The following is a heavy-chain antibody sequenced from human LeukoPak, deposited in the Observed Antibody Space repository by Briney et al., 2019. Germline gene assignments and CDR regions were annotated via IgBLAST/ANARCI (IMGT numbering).Heavy chain of an antibody. Sequence: PSETPSLTCAVSSYSISSGYDWGWIRQPPGKGLEWIGTVYHSGSTYYNPSLKSRVTISPDTSKNQISLRLSSVTAADTAVYYCARGRSLGIYDCWGQGTLVTVSS. D-gene: IGHD7-27*01. CDR3: ARGRSLGIYDC. V-gene: IGHV4-38-2*01. CDR1: SYSISSGYD. CDR2: VYHSGST. J-gene: IGHJ4*02.